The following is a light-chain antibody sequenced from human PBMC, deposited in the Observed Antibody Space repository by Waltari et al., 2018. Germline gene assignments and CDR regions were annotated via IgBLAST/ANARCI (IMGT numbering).Light chain of an antibody. Sequence: SYELTQPPSVSVSPGQTATLPCSGDDLTNKYACWYQQKPGQSPLLVIYQDDRRPSGIPERFSGSNSGNTATLTISGTQAMDEADYYCQAWDSSAAGVFGPGTKVTVL. CDR3: QAWDSSAAGV. CDR2: QDD. J-gene: IGLJ1*01. CDR1: DLTNKY. V-gene: IGLV3-1*01.